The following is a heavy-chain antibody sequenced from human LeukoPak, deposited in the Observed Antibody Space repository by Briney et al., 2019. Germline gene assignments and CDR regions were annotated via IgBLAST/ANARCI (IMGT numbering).Heavy chain of an antibody. D-gene: IGHD4-17*01. Sequence: PSETLSLTCTVSGGSISSGSYYWSWIRQPAGKGLKWIGRIYTSGSTNYNPSLKSRVTISVDTSKNQFSLKLSSVTAADTAVYYCARDRAPLTMTAVGFDPWGQGSPVTVSS. V-gene: IGHV4-61*02. CDR2: IYTSGST. CDR1: GGSISSGSYY. J-gene: IGHJ5*02. CDR3: ARDRAPLTMTAVGFDP.